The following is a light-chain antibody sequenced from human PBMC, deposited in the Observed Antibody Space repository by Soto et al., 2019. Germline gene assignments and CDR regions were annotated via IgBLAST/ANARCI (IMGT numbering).Light chain of an antibody. CDR3: QQRSNWPPLT. Sequence: EIVLTQSPATLSLSPGERATLSCRASQSVSSYLGWYQQKPGQAPRLLIYDASNRATGIPARFSGSGSGTDFTLTISSLEPEDFVVYYCQQRSNWPPLTFGGGTKVEIK. J-gene: IGKJ4*01. V-gene: IGKV3-11*01. CDR1: QSVSSY. CDR2: DAS.